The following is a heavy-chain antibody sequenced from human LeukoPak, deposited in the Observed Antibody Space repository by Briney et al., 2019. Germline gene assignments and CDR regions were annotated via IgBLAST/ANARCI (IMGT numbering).Heavy chain of an antibody. J-gene: IGHJ4*02. CDR1: GGTFSSYA. V-gene: IGHV1-69*13. CDR2: IIPIFGTA. Sequence: GASVKVSCKASGGTFSSYAISWVRQAPGQGLEWMGGIIPIFGTANYAQKFQGRVTITADESTSTAYMELSSLRPEDTAVYYCARVGRTAAGNHFDYWGQGTLVTVSS. D-gene: IGHD6-13*01. CDR3: ARVGRTAAGNHFDY.